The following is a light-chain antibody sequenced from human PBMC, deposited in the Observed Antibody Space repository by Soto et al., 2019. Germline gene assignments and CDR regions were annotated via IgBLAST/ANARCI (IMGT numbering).Light chain of an antibody. CDR1: QSVSTF. CDR2: DAS. Sequence: EIVLTQSPATLSSSPGERATLSCRASQSVSTFLAWYQHKPGQAPRLLIYDASNRATGIPARFSGSGSGTDFTLTISSLEPEDFAVYYCQQRNDWPLITFGQGTRLEIK. CDR3: QQRNDWPLIT. J-gene: IGKJ5*01. V-gene: IGKV3-11*01.